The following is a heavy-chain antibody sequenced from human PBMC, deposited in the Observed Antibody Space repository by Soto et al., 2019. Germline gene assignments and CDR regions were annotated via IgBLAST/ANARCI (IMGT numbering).Heavy chain of an antibody. J-gene: IGHJ5*02. CDR1: GASVITGDFS. D-gene: IGHD3-22*01. V-gene: IGHV4-30-2*01. CDR2: IYHDGST. Sequence: TLALTFAVSGASVITGDFSGNWIRQPPGKGLEWVGYIYHDGSTYYNPSLKGRATISVDRSKNYFSLKLSSVTAADTGVYFCARGRSTSGYPNFDPWGQGTLVTVPS. CDR3: ARGRSTSGYPNFDP.